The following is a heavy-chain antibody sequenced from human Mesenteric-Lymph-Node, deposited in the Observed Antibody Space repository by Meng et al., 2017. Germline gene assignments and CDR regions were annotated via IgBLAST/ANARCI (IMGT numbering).Heavy chain of an antibody. CDR1: GGTFSSYA. CDR3: ARDLPYASNYYYYYGMYV. V-gene: IGHV1-69*06. Sequence: SVKVSCKASGGTFSSYAISWVRQAPGQGLEWMGGIIPIFGTANYAQKFQGRVTITADKSTSTAYMELSSLRSEDTAVYYCARDLPYASNYYYYYGMYVWGQGTTVTVSS. D-gene: IGHD2-2*01. J-gene: IGHJ6*02. CDR2: IIPIFGTA.